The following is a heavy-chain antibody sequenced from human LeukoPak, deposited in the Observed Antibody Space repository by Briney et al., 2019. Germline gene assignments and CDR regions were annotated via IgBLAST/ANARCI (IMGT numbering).Heavy chain of an antibody. CDR3: ARGAMTDAFDI. J-gene: IGHJ3*02. V-gene: IGHV4-61*02. D-gene: IGHD2-2*01. Sequence: SQTLSLTCTVSGGSISSGSYYWSWIRQPAGKGLEWIGRIYTSGSTNYNPSLKSRVTISVDTSKNQFSLKLSSVTAADTAVYYCARGAMTDAFDIWGQGTMVTVSS. CDR2: IYTSGST. CDR1: GGSISSGSYY.